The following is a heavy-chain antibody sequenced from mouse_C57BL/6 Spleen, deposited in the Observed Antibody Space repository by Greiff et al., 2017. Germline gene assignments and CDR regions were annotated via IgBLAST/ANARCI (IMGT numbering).Heavy chain of an antibody. CDR3: ARRDYYGSEDY. CDR2: IDPSDSYT. Sequence: QVQLQQSGAELVRPGTSVKLSCKASGYTFTSYWMHWVKQRPGQGLEWIGVIDPSDSYTNYNQKFKGKATLTVDTSSSTAYMQLSSLTSEDSAVYYCARRDYYGSEDYWGQGTTLTVSS. J-gene: IGHJ2*01. V-gene: IGHV1-59*01. D-gene: IGHD1-1*01. CDR1: GYTFTSYW.